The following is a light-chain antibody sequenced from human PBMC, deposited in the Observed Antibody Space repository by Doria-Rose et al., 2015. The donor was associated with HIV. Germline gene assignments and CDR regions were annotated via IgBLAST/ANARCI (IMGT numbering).Light chain of an antibody. Sequence: DIVLTQSPGTLSLSPGERATLSCRASQSFSSTYLAWYQQKPGQAPSLLIYDGSTSATGIPDRFSASGSGTDFTLTINRLEPEDFALYYCHQYGTSWTFGQGTKVEI. V-gene: IGKV3-20*01. CDR3: HQYGTSWT. CDR1: QSFSSTY. CDR2: DGS. J-gene: IGKJ1*01.